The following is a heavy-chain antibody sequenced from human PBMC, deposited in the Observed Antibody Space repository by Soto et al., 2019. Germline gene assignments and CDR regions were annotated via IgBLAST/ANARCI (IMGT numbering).Heavy chain of an antibody. CDR1: GYSFTSYW. D-gene: IGHD6-13*01. V-gene: IGHV5-10-1*01. CDR2: IDPSDSYT. Sequence: GESLKISCKGSGYSFTSYWISWVRQMPGKGLEWMGRIDPSDSYTNYSPSFQGHVTISADKSISTAYLQWSSLKASDTATYYCARRIAAAGTDYGMDVWGQGTTVTVSS. CDR3: ARRIAAAGTDYGMDV. J-gene: IGHJ6*02.